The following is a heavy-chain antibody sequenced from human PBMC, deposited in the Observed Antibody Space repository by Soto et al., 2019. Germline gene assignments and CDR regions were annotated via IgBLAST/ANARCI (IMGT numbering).Heavy chain of an antibody. CDR2: ISSDVVNY. D-gene: IGHD2-15*01. CDR3: AGGGAWTPEGLGY. Sequence: QVQLVESGGGVVQPGRSLRLSCAASGFTFSSFAMHWVRQAPGKGLEWLAVISSDVVNYYYAESVKGRFTISRDNSKKTRYLKMNSRRNEDAAVYSFAGGGAWTPEGLGYWGQGTLVTVSS. CDR1: GFTFSSFA. J-gene: IGHJ4*02. V-gene: IGHV3-30-3*01.